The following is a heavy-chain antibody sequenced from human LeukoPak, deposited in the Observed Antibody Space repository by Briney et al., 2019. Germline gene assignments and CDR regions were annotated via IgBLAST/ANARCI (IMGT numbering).Heavy chain of an antibody. Sequence: GGSLRLSCSASGSTFSSFAMNWVRQAPGKGLEWVSIISGYGDSTYYTDSVKGRFTISRDNSKNTLYLQMNSLRAEDTAVYYCARSPDILTGENFDYWGQGTLVTVSS. D-gene: IGHD3-9*01. CDR2: ISGYGDST. CDR1: GSTFSSFA. V-gene: IGHV3-23*01. J-gene: IGHJ4*02. CDR3: ARSPDILTGENFDY.